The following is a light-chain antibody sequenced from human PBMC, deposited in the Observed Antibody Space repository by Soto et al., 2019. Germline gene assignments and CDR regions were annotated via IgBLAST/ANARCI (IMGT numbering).Light chain of an antibody. Sequence: EIVMTQSPATLSVSPGGIDTLSCRARQHASSNFAWYRHKPGQAPQLLIYRPSTRASGIPARFSGSGSGTESTLTIRSLQSGVLAVYYCQQYNNWPYTFGQGTNLEIK. CDR3: QQYNNWPYT. V-gene: IGKV3-15*01. J-gene: IGKJ2*01. CDR2: RPS. CDR1: QHASSN.